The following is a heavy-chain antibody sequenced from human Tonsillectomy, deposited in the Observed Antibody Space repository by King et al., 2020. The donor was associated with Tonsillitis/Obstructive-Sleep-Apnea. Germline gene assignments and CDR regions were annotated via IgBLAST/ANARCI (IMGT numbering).Heavy chain of an antibody. CDR2: IDPGDADT. J-gene: IGHJ3*02. CDR3: ARLERRVAANAVDI. CDR1: GYSFTSYW. V-gene: IGHV5-51*01. D-gene: IGHD2-15*01. Sequence: QLVQSGAEVKKSGASLKISGKGSGYSFTSYWIGWVRQMPGQGMEWMGTIDPGDADTSYSPSFQGQVTISADKPISTAYLQWSSLKASDTAMYYCARLERRVAANAVDIWGQGTTVTVSS.